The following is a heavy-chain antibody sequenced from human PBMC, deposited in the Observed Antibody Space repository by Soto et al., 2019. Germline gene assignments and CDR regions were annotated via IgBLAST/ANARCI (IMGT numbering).Heavy chain of an antibody. D-gene: IGHD3-16*01. CDR1: GFTVSDNY. J-gene: IGHJ6*02. Sequence: EAQLVESGGGLIQPGGSLRLSCAASGFTVSDNYITWVRQAPGKGLEWVSLLYSGGRIYYADSVKGRFTISRDTSKTTLYLQMNSLITEDTAVYYCARADRDYAYALNVWGQGTTVTVSS. CDR2: LYSGGRI. V-gene: IGHV3-53*01. CDR3: ARADRDYAYALNV.